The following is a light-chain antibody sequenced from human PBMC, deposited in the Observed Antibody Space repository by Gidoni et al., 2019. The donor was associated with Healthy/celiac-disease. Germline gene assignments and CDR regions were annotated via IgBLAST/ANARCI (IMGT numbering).Light chain of an antibody. Sequence: SYELTQPLPVSVALGQTGRITCGGNNIGSKNVHWYQQKPGQAPVLVIYRDSNRPSGIPPRFSGSNSGNTATLTISRAQAGDEADYSCQVWDSSTGVFGGGTKLTVL. CDR2: RDS. CDR3: QVWDSSTGV. CDR1: NIGSKN. V-gene: IGLV3-9*01. J-gene: IGLJ3*02.